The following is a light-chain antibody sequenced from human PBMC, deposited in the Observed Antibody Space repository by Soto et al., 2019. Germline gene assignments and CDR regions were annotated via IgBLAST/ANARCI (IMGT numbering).Light chain of an antibody. CDR2: VAS. J-gene: IGKJ4*01. CDR1: QSVSSS. V-gene: IGKV3-11*01. CDR3: QQRSSWPLT. Sequence: EIVLTQSPATLSLSPGERATLSCRASQSVSSSLGWYQQRPGQAPRLLIYVASNRATGIPARFSGSGSGTDFTLTISSLEPEDFAVYYCQQRSSWPLTFGGGTKVEIK.